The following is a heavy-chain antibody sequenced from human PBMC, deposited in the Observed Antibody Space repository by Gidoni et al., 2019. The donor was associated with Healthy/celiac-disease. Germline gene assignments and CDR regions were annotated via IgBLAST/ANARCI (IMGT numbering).Heavy chain of an antibody. J-gene: IGHJ4*02. V-gene: IGHV3-49*05. Sequence: EVQLVESGGGLVKPGWSLRLSCTASVFPFGDYAMSWFRQAPGKGLEWVGFIRSKAYGGTTEYAASVKGRFTISRDDSKSIAYLQMNSLKTEDTAVYYCTREASDIVATAFDYWGQGTLVTVSS. CDR2: IRSKAYGGTT. CDR3: TREASDIVATAFDY. D-gene: IGHD5-12*01. CDR1: VFPFGDYA.